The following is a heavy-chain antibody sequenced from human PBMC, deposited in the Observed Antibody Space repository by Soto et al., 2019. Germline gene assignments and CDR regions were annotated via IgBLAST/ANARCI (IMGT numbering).Heavy chain of an antibody. CDR3: AREDGVVGSSSAFDH. D-gene: IGHD1-26*01. J-gene: IGHJ4*02. Sequence: GGSLRLSCVVSGFTFSTYTMNWVRQAPGKGLEWVSSINGRSNYVYYADSVKGRFTISRDNAKNSLYLQMNRLRAEDTAIYYCAREDGVVGSSSAFDHWGLGTLVTVSS. V-gene: IGHV3-21*01. CDR2: INGRSNYV. CDR1: GFTFSTYT.